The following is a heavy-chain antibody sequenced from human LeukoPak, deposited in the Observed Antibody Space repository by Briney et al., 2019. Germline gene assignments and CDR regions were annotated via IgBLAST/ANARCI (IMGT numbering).Heavy chain of an antibody. J-gene: IGHJ4*02. D-gene: IGHD2-2*01. CDR2: IYYSGST. Sequence: SETLSLTCTVSGGSISSYYWSWIRQPPGKGLEWIGYIYYSGSTNYNPSLKSRVTISVDTSKNQFSLKLSSVTAADTAVYYCARGVTQDIVVVPAANQFDYWGQGTLVTVSS. V-gene: IGHV4-59*01. CDR1: GGSISSYY. CDR3: ARGVTQDIVVVPAANQFDY.